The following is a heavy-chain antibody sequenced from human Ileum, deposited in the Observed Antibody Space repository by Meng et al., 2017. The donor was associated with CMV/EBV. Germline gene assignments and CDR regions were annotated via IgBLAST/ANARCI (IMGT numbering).Heavy chain of an antibody. CDR3: LTYTSSSHSFGP. CDR1: GGTFSSYA. D-gene: IGHD6-6*01. J-gene: IGHJ5*02. CDR2: IIPILGIA. V-gene: IGHV1-69*10. Sequence: SVKVSCKASGGTFSSYAISWVRQAPGQGLEWMGGIIPILGIANYAQKFQGRVTITADESTSTAYMELSSLRSDDTADYYCLTYTSSSHSFGPWGQGTLVTVSS.